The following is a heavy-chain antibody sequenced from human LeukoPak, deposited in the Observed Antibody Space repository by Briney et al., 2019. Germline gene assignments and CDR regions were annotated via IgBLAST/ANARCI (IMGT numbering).Heavy chain of an antibody. CDR2: IIPIFGTA. V-gene: IGHV1-69*01. D-gene: IGHD2-2*01. CDR3: ARAPPMGVVVPAAHAFDY. CDR1: GGTFSSYA. Sequence: SVKVSCKASGGTFSSYAISWVRQAPGQGLEWMGGIIPIFGTANYAQKFQGRVTITADESTSTAYMELSSLRSEDTAVYYCARAPPMGVVVPAAHAFDYWGQGTLITVSS. J-gene: IGHJ4*02.